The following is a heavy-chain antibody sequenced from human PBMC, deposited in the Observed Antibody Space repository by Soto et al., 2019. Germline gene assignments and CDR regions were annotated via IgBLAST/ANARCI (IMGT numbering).Heavy chain of an antibody. CDR2: IRSKANSYAT. Sequence: GGSLRLSCAASGFTFSGSAMHWVRQASGKGLEWVGRIRSKANSYATAYAASVKGRFTISRDDSKNTAYLQMNSLKTEDTAVDYCTRHYWSGYDPVNYYYGMDDWGQGTTVTVSS. D-gene: IGHD3-3*01. CDR3: TRHYWSGYDPVNYYYGMDD. CDR1: GFTFSGSA. V-gene: IGHV3-73*01. J-gene: IGHJ6*02.